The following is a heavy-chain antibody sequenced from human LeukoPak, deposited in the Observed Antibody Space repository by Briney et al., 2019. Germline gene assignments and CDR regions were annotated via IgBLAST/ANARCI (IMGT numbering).Heavy chain of an antibody. CDR2: FHVSGST. Sequence: SETLSLTCTVSGDSISNYYWSWIRQPPGRGLEWIGSFHVSGSTSSNPSLKSRVTISVDTSKNHFSLRLSSVTAADTAVCYCARLPFIAHGFDIWGHGTRVTV. CDR3: ARLPFIAHGFDI. V-gene: IGHV4-4*09. J-gene: IGHJ3*02. D-gene: IGHD3-16*02. CDR1: GDSISNYY.